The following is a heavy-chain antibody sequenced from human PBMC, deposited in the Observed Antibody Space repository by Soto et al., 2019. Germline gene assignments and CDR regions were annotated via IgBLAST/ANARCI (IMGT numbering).Heavy chain of an antibody. CDR3: ARQNYDILTGYYNWFDP. CDR1: GGSISSYY. D-gene: IGHD3-9*01. V-gene: IGHV4-59*01. Sequence: NPSETLSLTCTVSGGSISSYYWSWIRQPPGKGLEWIGYIYYSGSTNYSPSLKSRVTISVDTSKNQFSLKLSSVTAADTAVYYCARQNYDILTGYYNWFDPWGQGTLVTVSS. CDR2: IYYSGST. J-gene: IGHJ5*02.